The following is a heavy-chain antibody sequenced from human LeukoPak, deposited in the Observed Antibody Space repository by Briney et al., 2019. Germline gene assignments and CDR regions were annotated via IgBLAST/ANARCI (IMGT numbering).Heavy chain of an antibody. CDR2: IWYDGSNR. CDR1: GFTFSSYG. V-gene: IGHV3-33*01. D-gene: IGHD3-22*01. J-gene: IGHJ4*02. Sequence: PGRSLRLSCAASGFTFSSYGIHWVRQAPGKGLEWVALIWYDGSNRYYVDSVKGRFTISRDNSKKTVYLQMNSLRAEDTAVYYCARDPSWLGYFDYWGRGTLVTVAS. CDR3: ARDPSWLGYFDY.